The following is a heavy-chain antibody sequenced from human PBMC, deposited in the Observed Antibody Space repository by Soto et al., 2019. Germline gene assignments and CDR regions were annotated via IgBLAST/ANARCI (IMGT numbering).Heavy chain of an antibody. Sequence: SSETLSLTCTVSGGSISSYYWSWIRQPAGKGLEWIGRIYTSGSTNYNPSLKSRVTMSVDTSKNQFSLKLSSVTAADTAVYYCAREQGDTAMVFYYYYYGMDVWGQGTTVTVSS. CDR2: IYTSGST. J-gene: IGHJ6*02. CDR3: AREQGDTAMVFYYYYYGMDV. CDR1: GGSISSYY. V-gene: IGHV4-4*07. D-gene: IGHD5-18*01.